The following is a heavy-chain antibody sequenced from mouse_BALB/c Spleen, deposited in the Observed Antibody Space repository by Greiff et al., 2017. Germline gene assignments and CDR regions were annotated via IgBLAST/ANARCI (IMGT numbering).Heavy chain of an antibody. Sequence: EGQLQESGGGLVKPGGSLKLSCAASGFTFSDYYMYWVRQTPEKRLEWVATISDGGSYTYYPDSVKGRFTISRDNAKNNLYLQMSSLKSEDTAMYYCARSTMITTEAMDYWGQGTSVTVSS. D-gene: IGHD2-4*01. CDR2: ISDGGSYT. CDR1: GFTFSDYY. J-gene: IGHJ4*01. V-gene: IGHV5-4*02. CDR3: ARSTMITTEAMDY.